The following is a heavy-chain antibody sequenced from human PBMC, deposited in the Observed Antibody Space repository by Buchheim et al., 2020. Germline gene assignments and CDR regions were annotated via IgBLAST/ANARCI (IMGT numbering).Heavy chain of an antibody. J-gene: IGHJ4*02. D-gene: IGHD2-8*02. Sequence: EVQLLESGGGLVQPGGSLTLSCAASGFSFSSYAMSWVRQAPGKGLEWVSGISGSGDKTYYADSVRGRFTIYRDNSKNMLYLQTNSLRAGDTALYYCAKEFWSTGVYRYWGQGTL. CDR3: AKEFWSTGVYRY. CDR1: GFSFSSYA. CDR2: ISGSGDKT. V-gene: IGHV3-23*01.